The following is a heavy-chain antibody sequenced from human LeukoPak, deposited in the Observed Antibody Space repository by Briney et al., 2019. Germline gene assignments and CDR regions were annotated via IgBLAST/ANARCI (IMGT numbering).Heavy chain of an antibody. CDR2: ISGSGGST. V-gene: IGHV3-23*01. D-gene: IGHD3-22*01. J-gene: IGHJ4*02. CDR1: GFTISSYA. Sequence: PGGSLRLSCAASGFTISSYAMSWVRQAPGKGLEWVSAISGSGGSTYYADSVKGRFTISRDNSKDTLYLQMNSLRAEDTAVYYCAKSPGGYSDYWGQGTLVTVSS. CDR3: AKSPGGYSDY.